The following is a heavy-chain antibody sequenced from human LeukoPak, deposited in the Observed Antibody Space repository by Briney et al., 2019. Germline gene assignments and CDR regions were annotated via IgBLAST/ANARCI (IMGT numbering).Heavy chain of an antibody. CDR3: ARTGYSRYYYYYICV. V-gene: IGHV3-7*01. J-gene: IGHJ6*03. CDR1: GFTFSTYW. Sequence: PVGSLRLSCAASGFTFSTYWMSWVRQAAGQGLEWVANINQDGSEKYYVDSVKGRFTISRDNAKNSLYLQLNSLRAEDTAVYYCARTGYSRYYYYYICVWGNGTTVTVAS. D-gene: IGHD5-24*01. CDR2: INQDGSEK.